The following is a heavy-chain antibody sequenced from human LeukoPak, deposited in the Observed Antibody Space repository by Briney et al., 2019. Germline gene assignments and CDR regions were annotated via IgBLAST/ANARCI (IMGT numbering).Heavy chain of an antibody. CDR3: ASSRPGLYYMDV. Sequence: GGSLRLSCAASGFTFSSYAMSWVRQAPGKGLEWVSAISGSGGSTYYAGSVKGRFTISRDNSKNTLYLQMNSLRAEDTAVYYCASSRPGLYYMDVWGKGTTVTVSS. J-gene: IGHJ6*03. CDR1: GFTFSSYA. CDR2: ISGSGGST. V-gene: IGHV3-23*01.